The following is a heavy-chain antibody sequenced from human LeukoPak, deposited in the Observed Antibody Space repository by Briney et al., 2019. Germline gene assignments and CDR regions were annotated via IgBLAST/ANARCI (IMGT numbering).Heavy chain of an antibody. D-gene: IGHD6-6*01. CDR2: INHSGST. V-gene: IGHV4-34*01. Sequence: SETLSLTCAVYGGSFSGYYWSWIRQPPGKGLEWIGEINHSGSTNYNPSLKSRVTISVDTSKNQFSLKLSSVTAADTAVYYCARTLQAARNFDYWGQGTLVTVSS. J-gene: IGHJ4*02. CDR1: GGSFSGYY. CDR3: ARTLQAARNFDY.